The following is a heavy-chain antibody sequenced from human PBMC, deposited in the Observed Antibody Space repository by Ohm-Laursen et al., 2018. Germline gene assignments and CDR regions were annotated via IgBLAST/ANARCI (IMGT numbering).Heavy chain of an antibody. CDR3: ARDGYCGGDCYPDY. Sequence: TLSLTCTVSGGSISSYYWSWIRQPAGKGLEWIGHIYTSGGTNYNPSLKSRVTMSVDTSKNQFSLKLSSVTAADTAVYYCARDGYCGGDCYPDYWGQGTLVTVSS. D-gene: IGHD2-21*02. CDR2: IYTSGGT. CDR1: GGSISSYY. J-gene: IGHJ4*02. V-gene: IGHV4-4*07.